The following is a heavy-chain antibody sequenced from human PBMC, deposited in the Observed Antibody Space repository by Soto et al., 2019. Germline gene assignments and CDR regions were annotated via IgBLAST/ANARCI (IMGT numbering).Heavy chain of an antibody. V-gene: IGHV3-74*01. CDR1: EFTFSSYW. CDR2: INSDGSST. CDR3: ARGICNYYESSGYYRY. J-gene: IGHJ4*02. Sequence: EVQLVESGGGLGQPGGSLRLSCAASEFTFSSYWMHWVRQVPGKGLVWVSRINSDGSSTSYADSVKGRFTISRDNAKSTLYLQMNSLRAEDTAVYYCARGICNYYESSGYYRYWGQGTLVTVSS. D-gene: IGHD3-22*01.